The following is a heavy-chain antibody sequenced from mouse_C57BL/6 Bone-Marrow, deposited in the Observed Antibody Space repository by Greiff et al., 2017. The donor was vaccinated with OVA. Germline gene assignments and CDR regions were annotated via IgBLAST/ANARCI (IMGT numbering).Heavy chain of an antibody. D-gene: IGHD2-2*01. CDR1: RYTFTDYY. Sequence: EVQLQQSGPELVKPGASVKISCKASRYTFTDYYMNWVKQSQGKSLEWIGDINPNNGGTSYNQKFKVKATLTVDKSSSTAYMELLSLTSEDSAVYYCAGGYPFAYWGQGTLVTVSA. J-gene: IGHJ3*01. CDR2: INPNNGGT. CDR3: AGGYPFAY. V-gene: IGHV1-26*01.